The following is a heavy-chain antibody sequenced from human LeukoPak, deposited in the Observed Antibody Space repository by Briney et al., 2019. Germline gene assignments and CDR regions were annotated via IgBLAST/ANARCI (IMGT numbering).Heavy chain of an antibody. D-gene: IGHD3-9*01. CDR1: GFTFSNYA. J-gene: IGHJ4*02. Sequence: GGSLRLSCAASGFTFSNYAMSWVRPAPGKGLEWVSAILGSGVTTYYADSVKGRFTVSRDNSKSTLYLQMNTLRAEDTALYYCAKWGDYDVLTGYYVPDYWGQGTLVTVSS. CDR2: ILGSGVTT. CDR3: AKWGDYDVLTGYYVPDY. V-gene: IGHV3-23*01.